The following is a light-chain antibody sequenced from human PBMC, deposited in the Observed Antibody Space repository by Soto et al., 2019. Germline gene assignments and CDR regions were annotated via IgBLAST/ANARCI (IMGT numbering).Light chain of an antibody. CDR3: QQYNTYWRT. V-gene: IGKV1-5*03. J-gene: IGKJ4*02. CDR1: QSISSW. CDR2: KAS. Sequence: DIQMTQSPSTLSASVGDRVTITCRASQSISSWLAWYQQKPGKAPKLLIYKASSLESGVPSRFSGSGSGTEFTLTISSLQPDDFATYYCQQYNTYWRTFGRGTKVEIK.